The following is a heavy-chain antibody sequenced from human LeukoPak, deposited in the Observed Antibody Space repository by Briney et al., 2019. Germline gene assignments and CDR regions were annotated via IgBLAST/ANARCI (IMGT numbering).Heavy chain of an antibody. CDR3: ARAPGVEVPAAPDS. J-gene: IGHJ4*02. D-gene: IGHD2-2*01. CDR2: IHHSGDT. V-gene: IGHV4-59*11. Sequence: KPSETLSLTCSVSGGSIIRHFWNWIRQPPGKGLEWIGYIHHSGDTNYNPSLKPHVTMSIDTSKNHFSLSLSSVTAADTAVYYCARAPGVEVPAAPDSWGQGTLVIVSS. CDR1: GGSIIRHF.